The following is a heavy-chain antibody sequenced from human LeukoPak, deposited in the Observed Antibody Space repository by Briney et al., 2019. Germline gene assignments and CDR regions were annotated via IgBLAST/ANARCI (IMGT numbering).Heavy chain of an antibody. CDR2: ITATGGRT. CDR3: AQDPAGVVIN. V-gene: IGHV3-23*01. J-gene: IGHJ4*02. D-gene: IGHD3-3*01. Sequence: PGGSRRLSCAAPGFIFSNFAMSWVRQAPGKGLEWVSTITATGGRTDYADSVKGRFTISRDNSKNTLSLQMNSLRAEDTAMYYCAQDPAGVVINWGQGSLVTVSS. CDR1: GFIFSNFA.